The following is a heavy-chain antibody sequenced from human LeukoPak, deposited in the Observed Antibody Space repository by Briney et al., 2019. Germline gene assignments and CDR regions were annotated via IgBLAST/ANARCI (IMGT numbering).Heavy chain of an antibody. J-gene: IGHJ4*02. CDR2: INPNSGGT. D-gene: IGHD3-9*01. CDR3: ARHRYFDWLFPHPTPDFDY. Sequence: GASVEVSCKASGYTFTSYGISWVRQAPGQGLEWMGWINPNSGGTNYAQKFQGRVTMTRDTSISTAYMELSRLRSDDTAVYYCARHRYFDWLFPHPTPDFDYWGQGTLVTVSS. V-gene: IGHV1-2*02. CDR1: GYTFTSYG.